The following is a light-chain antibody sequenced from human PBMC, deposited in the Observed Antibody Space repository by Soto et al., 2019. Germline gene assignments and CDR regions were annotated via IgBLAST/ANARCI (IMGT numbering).Light chain of an antibody. Sequence: QSVLTQPASVSGSPGQSIAISCTGTSSDVGSYNSVSWYQQYPGKAPKLMMHDVNNRPSGISDRFSGSKSGNTASLTISGLQAEDEADYYCSSFTSSTSYVVGTGTKLTVL. CDR3: SSFTSSTSYV. V-gene: IGLV2-14*03. CDR2: DVN. J-gene: IGLJ1*01. CDR1: SSDVGSYNS.